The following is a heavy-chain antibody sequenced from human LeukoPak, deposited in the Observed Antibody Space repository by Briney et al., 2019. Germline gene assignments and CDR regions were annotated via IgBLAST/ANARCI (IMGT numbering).Heavy chain of an antibody. CDR1: GGSISNYY. J-gene: IGHJ4*02. V-gene: IGHV4-59*01. CDR2: IYYSGST. D-gene: IGHD1-14*01. Sequence: SETLSLTCTVSGGSISNYYWNWIRQPPGKALEWIGYIYYSGSTNYNPSLKSRVTMSVDTSKNQFSLKLSSVTAADTAVYYCARGRNQGALDFDYWGQGTLVTVSS. CDR3: ARGRNQGALDFDY.